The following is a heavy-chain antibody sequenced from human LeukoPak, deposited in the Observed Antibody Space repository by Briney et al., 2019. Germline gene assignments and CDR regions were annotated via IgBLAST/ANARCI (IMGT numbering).Heavy chain of an antibody. CDR1: GFTFSSYS. CDR2: ISSSSSTI. J-gene: IGHJ4*02. Sequence: GGSLRLSCAASGFTFSSYSMSWVRQAPGKGLEWVSYISSSSSTIYYADSVKGRFTISRDNAKNSLYLQMNSLRAEDTAVYYCARDRGPRGYEFDYWGQGTLVTVSS. D-gene: IGHD5-12*01. V-gene: IGHV3-48*04. CDR3: ARDRGPRGYEFDY.